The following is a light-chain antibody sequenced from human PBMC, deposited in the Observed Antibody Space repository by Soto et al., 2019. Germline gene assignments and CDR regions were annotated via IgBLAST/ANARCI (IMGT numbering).Light chain of an antibody. CDR3: HQYGSSPDT. CDR1: QSVTSNS. Sequence: EIVLTQSPGTLSLSPGERASLSCRASQSVTSNSLAWYQQKPGQAPRLLIYATSSRATGIPDRFSGSGSGTDFTLTISRLEPEDLAVYFCHQYGSSPDTFGKGTRLEIK. CDR2: ATS. J-gene: IGKJ5*01. V-gene: IGKV3-20*01.